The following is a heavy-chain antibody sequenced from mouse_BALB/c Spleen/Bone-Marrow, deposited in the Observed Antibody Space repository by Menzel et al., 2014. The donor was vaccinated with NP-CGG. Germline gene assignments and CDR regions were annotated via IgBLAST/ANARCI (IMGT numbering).Heavy chain of an antibody. D-gene: IGHD2-1*01. Sequence: QVQLQQSGAELAKPGAPVKLSCKASGYTFTSYWMNWVKQRPGRGLEWIGRIDPSDSETHYNEKFKDKATLTEDKSSRTAYIQLSSRTSKEFPVIYSARDRFSPVNYEFVYWGQGTLVNFSA. CDR2: IDPSDSET. CDR1: GYTFTSYW. CDR3: ARDRFSPVNYEFVY. V-gene: IGHV1S72*01. J-gene: IGHJ3*01.